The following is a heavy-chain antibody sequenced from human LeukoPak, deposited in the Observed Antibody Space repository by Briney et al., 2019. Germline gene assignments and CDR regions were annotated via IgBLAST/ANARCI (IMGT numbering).Heavy chain of an antibody. CDR1: GGSISSYY. Sequence: PSETLSLTCTVSGGSISSYYWSWIRQPAGKGLEWIGRIYTSGSTNYNPSLKSRVTMSVDTSKNQFSLKLSPVTAADTAVYYCARDTRYSSGWDTYYFDYWGQGTLVTVSS. D-gene: IGHD6-19*01. CDR2: IYTSGST. CDR3: ARDTRYSSGWDTYYFDY. V-gene: IGHV4-4*07. J-gene: IGHJ4*02.